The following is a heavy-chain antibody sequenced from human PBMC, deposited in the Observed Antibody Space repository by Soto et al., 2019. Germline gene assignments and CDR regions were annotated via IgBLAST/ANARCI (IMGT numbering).Heavy chain of an antibody. Sequence: ASVKVSCKASGYTFTSYGISWVRQAPGQGLEWMGWISAYNGNTNYAQKLQGRVTMTTDTSTSTVYMELRSLRSDDTAVYHCARVMASDDYGTNYYLDSWGQGTLVTVSS. J-gene: IGHJ4*02. V-gene: IGHV1-18*01. D-gene: IGHD3-10*01. CDR2: ISAYNGNT. CDR3: ARVMASDDYGTNYYLDS. CDR1: GYTFTSYG.